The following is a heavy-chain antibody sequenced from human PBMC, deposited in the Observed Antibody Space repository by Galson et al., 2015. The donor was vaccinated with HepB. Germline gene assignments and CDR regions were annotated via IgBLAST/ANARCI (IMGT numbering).Heavy chain of an antibody. V-gene: IGHV3-7*03. J-gene: IGHJ4*02. Sequence: SLRLSCAASGFIFSDFYMAWVRQAPGKGLEWVANIKQHGSRKYYMDSVEGRFTISRDNAKNSLYLEMDSLRAEDTAVYFCAREREFTPGLDHWGQGTLVTVSS. CDR2: IKQHGSRK. CDR1: GFIFSDFY. CDR3: AREREFTPGLDH. D-gene: IGHD2-15*01.